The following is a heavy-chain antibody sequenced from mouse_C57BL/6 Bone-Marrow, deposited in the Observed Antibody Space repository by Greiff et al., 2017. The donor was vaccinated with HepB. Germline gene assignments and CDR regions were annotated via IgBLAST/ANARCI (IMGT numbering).Heavy chain of an antibody. J-gene: IGHJ3*01. CDR3: TSLITTSRFAY. V-gene: IGHV6-6*01. CDR1: GFTFSDAW. D-gene: IGHD1-1*01. Sequence: EVQGVESGGGLVQPGGSMKLSCAASGFTFSDAWMDWVRQSPEKGLEWVAEIRNKANNHATYYAESVKGRFTISRDDSKSSVYLQMNSLRAEDTGIYYCTSLITTSRFAYWGQGTLVTVST. CDR2: IRNKANNHAT.